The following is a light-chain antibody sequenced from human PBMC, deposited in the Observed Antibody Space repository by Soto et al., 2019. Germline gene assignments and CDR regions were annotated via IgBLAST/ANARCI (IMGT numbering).Light chain of an antibody. CDR2: GAT. CDR3: QKYNRAPLT. V-gene: IGKV1-27*01. CDR1: QGISNF. Sequence: DIQMTQSPSSLSASVGDRVTITCRASQGISNFLAWYQQKPGKVPKLLIYGATTLQSGVPSRFSGSGSGTDFTLTISSLQPEDVATYFCQKYNRAPLTFGPGTNVDIK. J-gene: IGKJ3*01.